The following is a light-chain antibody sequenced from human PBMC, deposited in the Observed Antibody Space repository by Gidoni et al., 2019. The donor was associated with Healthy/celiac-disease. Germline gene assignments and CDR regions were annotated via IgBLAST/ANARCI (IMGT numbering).Light chain of an antibody. Sequence: QGISNYFIWFQQKPGKAPKSLIYAASSLQSVVPSKFSGRGSETDFTLSSSSLQDEDLATYCCQQYNSYPLFGPGTKVDIK. J-gene: IGKJ3*01. V-gene: IGKV1-16*02. CDR2: AAS. CDR3: QQYNSYPL. CDR1: QGISNY.